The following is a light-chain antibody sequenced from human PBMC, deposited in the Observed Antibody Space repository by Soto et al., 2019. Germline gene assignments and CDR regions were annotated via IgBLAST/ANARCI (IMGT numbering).Light chain of an antibody. CDR3: QQYTSLYT. CDR1: QSISTW. Sequence: DIQMTQSPSTLSASVGDRVTITCRASQSISTWLAWYQQKPGKAPKLLIYDASSLESGVPSRFSGSGSGTEFTLTISSLQPDDFATYYCQQYTSLYTFGQGTKLESK. V-gene: IGKV1-5*01. CDR2: DAS. J-gene: IGKJ2*01.